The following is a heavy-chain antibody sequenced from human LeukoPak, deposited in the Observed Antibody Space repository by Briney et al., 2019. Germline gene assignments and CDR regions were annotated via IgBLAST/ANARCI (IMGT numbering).Heavy chain of an antibody. CDR2: IIPIFGTA. D-gene: IGHD2-2*01. V-gene: IGHV1-69*01. Sequence: SVKVSCKASGGTFSSYAISWERQAPGQGLEWMGGIIPIFGTANYAQKFQGRVTITADESTSTAYMELSSLRSEDTAVYYCARDWEDIVVVPAAAPNSYYYGMDVWGKGTTVTVSS. J-gene: IGHJ6*04. CDR1: GGTFSSYA. CDR3: ARDWEDIVVVPAAAPNSYYYGMDV.